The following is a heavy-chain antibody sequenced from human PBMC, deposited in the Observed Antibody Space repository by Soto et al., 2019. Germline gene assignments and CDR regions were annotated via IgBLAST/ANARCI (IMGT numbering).Heavy chain of an antibody. CDR1: GFTFSSYG. CDR3: ARDCAGYSSGWYQRGGFDY. V-gene: IGHV3-33*01. Sequence: QVQLVESGGGVVQPGRSLRLSCAASGFTFSSYGMHWVRQAPGKGLEWVAVIWYDASNKYYADSVKGRFTISRENSKNTLYLQMNSLRADDTAVYYCARDCAGYSSGWYQRGGFDYWGQGTLVTVSS. D-gene: IGHD6-19*01. J-gene: IGHJ4*02. CDR2: IWYDASNK.